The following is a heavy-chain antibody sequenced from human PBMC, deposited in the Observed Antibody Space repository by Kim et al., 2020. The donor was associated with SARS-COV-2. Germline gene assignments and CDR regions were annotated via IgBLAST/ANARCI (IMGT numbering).Heavy chain of an antibody. Sequence: PSLKSRVTMSVDTSKNQFSLKLSSVTAADTAVYYCARAYSSSWPPWYFDLWGRGTLVTVSS. D-gene: IGHD6-13*01. V-gene: IGHV4-4*07. J-gene: IGHJ2*01. CDR3: ARAYSSSWPPWYFDL.